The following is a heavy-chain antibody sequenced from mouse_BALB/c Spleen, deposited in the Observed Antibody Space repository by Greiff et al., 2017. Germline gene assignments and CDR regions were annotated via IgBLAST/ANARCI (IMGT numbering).Heavy chain of an antibody. CDR3: ARDRGWLLRGYFDV. D-gene: IGHD2-3*01. CDR2: IWGDGST. Sequence: VQVVESGPGLVAPSQSLSITCTVSGFSLTGYGVKWVRQPPGKGLEWLGMIWGDGSTDYNSALKSRLSISKDNSKSHVFLKMNRLQTDDTDRYYCARDRGWLLRGYFDVWGAGTTVTVSS. V-gene: IGHV2-6-7*01. CDR1: GFSLTGYG. J-gene: IGHJ1*01.